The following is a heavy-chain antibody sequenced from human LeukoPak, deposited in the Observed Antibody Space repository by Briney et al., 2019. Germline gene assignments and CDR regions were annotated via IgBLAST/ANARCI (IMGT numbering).Heavy chain of an antibody. V-gene: IGHV1-2*06. CDR2: INPNSGGT. CDR1: GYTFTSYD. J-gene: IGHJ6*03. Sequence: ASVKVSCKASGYTFTSYDINWVRQATGQGLEWMGRINPNSGGTNYAQKFQGRVTMTRDTSISTAYMELSRLRSDDTAVYYCARDANYYMDVWGKGTTVTVSS. CDR3: ARDANYYMDV.